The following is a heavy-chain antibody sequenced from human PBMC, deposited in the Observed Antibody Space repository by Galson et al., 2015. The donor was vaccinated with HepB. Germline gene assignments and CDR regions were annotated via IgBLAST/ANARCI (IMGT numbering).Heavy chain of an antibody. CDR3: VHNWNLFDY. CDR2: ISSDGRSL. Sequence: SLRLSCAASGFTFPTYGMHWVRQAPGKGLEWVSVISSDGRSLYYADSVKGRFTISRDNSKNTLYLQMNSLRAGDTAVYYCVHNWNLFDYWGQGTLVAVSS. D-gene: IGHD1-1*01. V-gene: IGHV3-NL1*01. J-gene: IGHJ4*02. CDR1: GFTFPTYG.